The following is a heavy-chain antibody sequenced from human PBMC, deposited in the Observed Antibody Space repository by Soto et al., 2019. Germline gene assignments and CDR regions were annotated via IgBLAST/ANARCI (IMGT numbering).Heavy chain of an antibody. Sequence: SETLSLTCTVSGASITTTTYYWAWIRQPPGKGLEWIGDIYNGGPSRFNPSLESRVTISVDTSKNQFSLRLSSVTAEDTAVYYCARGSLIWFGELVDWGQGTLVTVSS. V-gene: IGHV4-39*07. J-gene: IGHJ4*02. CDR2: IYNGGPS. D-gene: IGHD3-10*01. CDR1: GASITTTTYY. CDR3: ARGSLIWFGELVD.